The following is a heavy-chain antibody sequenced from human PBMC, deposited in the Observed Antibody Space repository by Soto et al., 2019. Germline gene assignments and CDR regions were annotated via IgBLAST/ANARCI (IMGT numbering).Heavy chain of an antibody. CDR2: IIPILGIT. V-gene: IGHV1-69*02. CDR3: ACPRPQRGSRFLFDY. J-gene: IGHJ4*02. Sequence: QVQLVQSGAEVKKPGSSVKVSCKASGGTFSSYTISWVRQAPGQGLEWMGRIIPILGITNYAQKFQGRVTITADKIASTAYMVLGSLRSEVTAVYYCACPRPQRGSRFLFDYWRQGTLVTVSS. D-gene: IGHD2-21*01. CDR1: GGTFSSYT.